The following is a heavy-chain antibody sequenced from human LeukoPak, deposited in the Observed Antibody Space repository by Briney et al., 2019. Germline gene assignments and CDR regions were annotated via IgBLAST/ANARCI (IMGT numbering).Heavy chain of an antibody. J-gene: IGHJ5*02. V-gene: IGHV4-59*01. Sequence: SETLSLTCTVSGGSISSYYWSWIRQPPGKGLEWIGYIYYSGSTNYKSSLKSRVTISVDTSKNQFSLKLSSVTAADTAVYYCARGALVGATYNWFDPWGQGTLVTVSS. CDR2: IYYSGST. D-gene: IGHD1-26*01. CDR1: GGSISSYY. CDR3: ARGALVGATYNWFDP.